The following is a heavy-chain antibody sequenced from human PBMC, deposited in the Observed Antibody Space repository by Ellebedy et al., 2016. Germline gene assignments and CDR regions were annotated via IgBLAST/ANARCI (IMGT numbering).Heavy chain of an antibody. Sequence: HTGGSLRLSCAASGFTFNIAWMHWVRQAPGKGLVWVSRMNGDGSSTNYADSVKGRFTISRDNAKNTLYLQMNSLRAEDTAVYYCVRDSWGPGFWGQGTLVTVSS. CDR3: VRDSWGPGF. CDR2: MNGDGSST. J-gene: IGHJ4*02. V-gene: IGHV3-74*01. CDR1: GFTFNIAW. D-gene: IGHD3-16*01.